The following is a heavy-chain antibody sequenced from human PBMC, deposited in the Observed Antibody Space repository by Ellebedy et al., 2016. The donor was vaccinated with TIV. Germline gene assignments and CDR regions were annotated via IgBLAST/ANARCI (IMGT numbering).Heavy chain of an antibody. CDR2: ISAYNGNT. CDR3: ARYCNSTTYSNWFDP. V-gene: IGHV1-18*04. J-gene: IGHJ5*02. CDR1: GYTFSGYY. D-gene: IGHD2/OR15-2a*01. Sequence: AASVKVSCKASGYTFSGYYMHWVRQAPGQGLEWMGWISAYNGNTNYAQMLQGRVTMTTDTFTSTAYMELRSLRSDDTAVYYCARYCNSTTYSNWFDPWGQGTLVTVSS.